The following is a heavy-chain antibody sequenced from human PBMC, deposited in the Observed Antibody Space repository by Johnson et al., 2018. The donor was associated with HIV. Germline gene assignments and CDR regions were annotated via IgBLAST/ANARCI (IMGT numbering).Heavy chain of an antibody. J-gene: IGHJ3*01. CDR2: INWNGGST. CDR3: AKDMGPGIAAPGTRGSTFDV. CDR1: GFTFDDYG. Sequence: VQLVESGGGVVRPGGSLRLSCAASGFTFDDYGMSWVRQAPGKGLEWVSGINWNGGSTGYADSVKGRFTLSRDSSKNTLYLQMNSLRAEDTAVYYCAKDMGPGIAAPGTRGSTFDVWGQGTMVTVS. V-gene: IGHV3-20*04. D-gene: IGHD6-13*01.